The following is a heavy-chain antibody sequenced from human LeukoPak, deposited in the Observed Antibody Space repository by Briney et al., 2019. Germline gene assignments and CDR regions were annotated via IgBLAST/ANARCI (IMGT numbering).Heavy chain of an antibody. V-gene: IGHV3-9*01. CDR3: VRSTMVRGVIHGMDV. D-gene: IGHD3-10*01. Sequence: GGSLRLSCAASGFTFEDYAMHWVRQAPGKGLEWVSGISWNSGSIGYADSVKGRFTISRDNAKNSLYLQMNSLRAEDTALYYCVRSTMVRGVIHGMDVWGQGTTVTVSS. CDR2: ISWNSGSI. J-gene: IGHJ6*02. CDR1: GFTFEDYA.